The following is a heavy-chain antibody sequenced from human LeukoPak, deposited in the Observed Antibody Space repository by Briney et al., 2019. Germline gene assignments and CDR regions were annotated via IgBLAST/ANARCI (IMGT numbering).Heavy chain of an antibody. V-gene: IGHV4-4*07. CDR3: ARDMVRGVISKEYYFDY. CDR2: IYTSGST. J-gene: IGHJ4*02. Sequence: PSETLSLTCTVSGGSISSYYWSWIRQPAGKGLEWIGRIYTSGSTNYNPSLKSRVTMSVDTSKNQFSLKLSSVTAADTAVYYCARDMVRGVISKEYYFDYWGQGTLVTVSS. D-gene: IGHD3-10*01. CDR1: GGSISSYY.